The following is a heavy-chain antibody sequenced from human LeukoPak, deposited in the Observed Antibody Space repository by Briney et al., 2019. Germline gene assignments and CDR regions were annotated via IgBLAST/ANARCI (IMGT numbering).Heavy chain of an antibody. D-gene: IGHD6-13*01. J-gene: IGHJ4*02. V-gene: IGHV1-2*02. CDR3: VPTNSWDYYFDY. Sequence: ASVKVSCKASGYTFTGYFMHWVRQAPGQGVEWIGWINPNSGGTNYAQKFQGRVTMTRDTSISTAYMELSRLRSDDTAVYYCVPTNSWDYYFDYWGQGALVTVSS. CDR1: GYTFTGYF. CDR2: INPNSGGT.